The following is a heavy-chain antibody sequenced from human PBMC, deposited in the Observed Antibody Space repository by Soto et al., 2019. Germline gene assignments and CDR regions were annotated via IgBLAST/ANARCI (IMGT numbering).Heavy chain of an antibody. CDR1: GFTFSSYA. V-gene: IGHV3-23*01. CDR2: ISGSGGST. D-gene: IGHD4-17*01. CDR3: AKPVDYGQAPFDY. Sequence: EVQLLESGGGLVQPGGSLRLSCAASGFTFSSYAMSWVRQAPGKGLEWVSAISGSGGSTYYADSVKGRFTISRDNSKQTLYLQMNSLRAEDTAVYYCAKPVDYGQAPFDYWGQGTLVTVSS. J-gene: IGHJ4*02.